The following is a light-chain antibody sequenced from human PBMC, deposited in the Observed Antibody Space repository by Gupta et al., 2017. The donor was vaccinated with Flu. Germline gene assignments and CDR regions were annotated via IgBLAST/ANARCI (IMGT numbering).Light chain of an antibody. CDR2: SND. CDR1: NSNIGFNA. V-gene: IGLV1-44*01. Sequence: QSVLTQPPPASAAPGQRVTISCSGANSNIGFNAVNWYQQLPGAAPKLLIYSNDQRPAGVPARFSGSKSDTSTSLAISGLQSEDEAIYYCAAWDDSLNGHWVFGGGTKLTVL. CDR3: AAWDDSLNGHWV. J-gene: IGLJ3*02.